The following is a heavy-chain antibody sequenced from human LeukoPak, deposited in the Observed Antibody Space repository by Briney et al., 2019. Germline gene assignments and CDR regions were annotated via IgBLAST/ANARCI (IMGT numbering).Heavy chain of an antibody. D-gene: IGHD6-13*01. CDR1: GFTFSSYG. Sequence: GRSLRLSCAASGFTFSSYGMHWVRQAPGKGLEWVAVVSYDGSTKYYAGSVKGRFTISRDNSKNTLLLQMNSLRPEDTALYYCAKAETLYTSKSLDYWGQGTLVTVSS. J-gene: IGHJ4*02. CDR3: AKAETLYTSKSLDY. V-gene: IGHV3-30*18. CDR2: VSYDGSTK.